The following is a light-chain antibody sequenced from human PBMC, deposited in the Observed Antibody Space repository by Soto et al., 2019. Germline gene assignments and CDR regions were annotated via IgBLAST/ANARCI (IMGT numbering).Light chain of an antibody. CDR3: SSYAGSSNV. Sequence: QSALTQPPSASGSPGQSVAISCTGTSSDVGGYNYVSWYQQHPGKAPKLMIYEVNKRPSGLPDRFSGSKSGNTASLTVSGLQAEDEADYYCSSYAGSSNVFGTGTKGTVL. V-gene: IGLV2-8*01. CDR2: EVN. J-gene: IGLJ1*01. CDR1: SSDVGGYNY.